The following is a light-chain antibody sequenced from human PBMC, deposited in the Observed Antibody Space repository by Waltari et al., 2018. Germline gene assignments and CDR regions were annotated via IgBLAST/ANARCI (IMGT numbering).Light chain of an antibody. Sequence: DIQMTQSPSSLSASVGARVTVTCRASQGISNFLNWYHQKPGKAPKLLIYTASTLQSGVQSRCSGDGSGKEFTLTISSLQPEDFATYCCQQSYSFPGTFGPGTKVDV. CDR2: TAS. J-gene: IGKJ3*01. V-gene: IGKV1-39*01. CDR3: QQSYSFPGT. CDR1: QGISNF.